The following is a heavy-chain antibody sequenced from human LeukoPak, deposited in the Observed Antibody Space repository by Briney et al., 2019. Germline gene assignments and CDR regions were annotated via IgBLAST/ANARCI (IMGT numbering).Heavy chain of an antibody. CDR2: ISGSGGST. Sequence: PGGSLRLSCAASGFTFSKYWMHWVRQVPGKGLVWVSAISGSGGSTYYADSVKGRFTISRDNSKNTLYLQMNSLRAEDTAVYYCAKGESIVVVPAAIGLGNYWGQGTLVTVSS. CDR1: GFTFSKYW. D-gene: IGHD2-2*01. CDR3: AKGESIVVVPAAIGLGNY. V-gene: IGHV3-23*01. J-gene: IGHJ4*02.